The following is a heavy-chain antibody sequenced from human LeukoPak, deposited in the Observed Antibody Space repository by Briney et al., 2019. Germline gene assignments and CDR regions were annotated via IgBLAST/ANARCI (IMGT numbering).Heavy chain of an antibody. J-gene: IGHJ1*01. CDR3: ARAKTVVVTPEYFQH. Sequence: PSETRSLTCTVSGGSISSSSYYWGWIRQPPGKGLEWIGSIYYSGSTNYNPSLKSRVTISVDTSKNQFSLKLSSVTAADTAVYYCARAKTVVVTPEYFQHWGQGTLVTVSS. CDR2: IYYSGST. CDR1: GGSISSSSYY. D-gene: IGHD3-22*01. V-gene: IGHV4-39*07.